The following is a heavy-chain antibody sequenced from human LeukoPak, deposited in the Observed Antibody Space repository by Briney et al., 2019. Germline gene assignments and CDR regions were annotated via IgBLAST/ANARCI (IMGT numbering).Heavy chain of an antibody. Sequence: GGSLRLSCEGSGFTFRSHWMSWVRQAPGKGLEWVANIHQYGGEKYYVDSVRGRFTISRDNAKNSLYLQMNSLRAEDTAVYYCARGIRFLEWLLDYWGQGTLVTVSS. J-gene: IGHJ4*02. D-gene: IGHD3-3*01. CDR3: ARGIRFLEWLLDY. CDR2: IHQYGGEK. CDR1: GFTFRSHW. V-gene: IGHV3-7*01.